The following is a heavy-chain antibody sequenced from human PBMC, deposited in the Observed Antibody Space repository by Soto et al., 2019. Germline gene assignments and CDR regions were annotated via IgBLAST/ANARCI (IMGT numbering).Heavy chain of an antibody. CDR3: ASPKIAFYDLFDP. J-gene: IGHJ5*02. Sequence: PSETLSLTCTVSGGSISSSSYYWGWIRQPPGKGLEWIGSIYYSGSTYYNPSLKSRVTISVDTSKNQFSLKLSSVTAADTAVYYCASPKIAFYDLFDPWAQGTLVTVSS. CDR1: GGSISSSSYY. V-gene: IGHV4-39*01. D-gene: IGHD3-3*02. CDR2: IYYSGST.